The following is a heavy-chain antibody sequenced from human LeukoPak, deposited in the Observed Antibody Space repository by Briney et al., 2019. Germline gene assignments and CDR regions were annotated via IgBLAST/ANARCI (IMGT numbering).Heavy chain of an antibody. V-gene: IGHV4-59*02. CDR1: GGSVGSNY. CDR2: ISYSGDT. J-gene: IGHJ1*01. Sequence: SETLSLTCSVSGGSVGSNYWSWVRQPPGKGLEGIGYISYSGDTKYNPPLKSRLSMSVDTSKNQCSLMLTSVAAADTAVYYCARGSGWYPHWGQGTLVTVSS. D-gene: IGHD6-19*01. CDR3: ARGSGWYPH.